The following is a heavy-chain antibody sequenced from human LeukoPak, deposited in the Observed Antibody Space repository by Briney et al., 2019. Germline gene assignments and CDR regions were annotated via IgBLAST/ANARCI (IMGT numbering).Heavy chain of an antibody. CDR2: INPSGGST. D-gene: IGHD3-10*01. J-gene: IGHJ4*02. V-gene: IGHV1-46*01. CDR3: ASDYGSGSYYSDY. Sequence: ASVKVSCKASGYTFTGYYMHWVRQAPGQGLEWMGIINPSGGSTSYAQKFQGRVTMTRDMSTSTVYMELSSLRSEDTAVYYCASDYGSGSYYSDYWGQGTLVTVSS. CDR1: GYTFTGYY.